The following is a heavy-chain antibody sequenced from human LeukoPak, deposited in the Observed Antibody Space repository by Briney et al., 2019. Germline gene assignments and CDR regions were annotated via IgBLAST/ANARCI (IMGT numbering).Heavy chain of an antibody. CDR1: GYTFTGYY. CDR3: ASGGPGGSIYYYYYYMDV. D-gene: IGHD3-10*01. Sequence: ASMKVSCKASGYTFTGYYMHWVRQAPGQGLEWMGRINPNSGGTNYAQKFQGRVTMTRDTSISTAYMELSRLRSDDTAVYYCASGGPGGSIYYYYYYMDVWGKGTTVTVSS. CDR2: INPNSGGT. V-gene: IGHV1-2*06. J-gene: IGHJ6*03.